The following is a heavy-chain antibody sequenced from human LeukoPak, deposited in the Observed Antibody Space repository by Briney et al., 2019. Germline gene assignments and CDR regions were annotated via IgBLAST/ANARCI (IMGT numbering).Heavy chain of an antibody. Sequence: ASVKVSCKASGHTFTSYSMHWVRQAPGQGLEWMGIINPSGGTTTYAQKFQGRVSMTRDTSTSTVYMELSSLRSEDTAVYYCARDLISGDWTWDIWGQGTMVTVSS. V-gene: IGHV1-46*01. CDR3: ARDLISGDWTWDI. J-gene: IGHJ3*02. CDR1: GHTFTSYS. D-gene: IGHD2-21*02. CDR2: INPSGGTT.